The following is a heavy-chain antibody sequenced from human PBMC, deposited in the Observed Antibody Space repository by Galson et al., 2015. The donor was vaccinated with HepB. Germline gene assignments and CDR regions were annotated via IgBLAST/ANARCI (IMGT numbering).Heavy chain of an antibody. CDR3: ARDSSSSSRYYYYGMDV. CDR1: GFTFSSYS. CDR2: ISSSSSYI. V-gene: IGHV3-21*01. J-gene: IGHJ6*02. Sequence: SLRLSCAASGFTFSSYSMNWVRQAPGKGLEWVSSISSSSSYIYYADSVKGRFTISRDNAKNSLYLQMNSLRAEDTAVYYCARDSSSSSRYYYYGMDVWGQGTTVTVSS. D-gene: IGHD6-6*01.